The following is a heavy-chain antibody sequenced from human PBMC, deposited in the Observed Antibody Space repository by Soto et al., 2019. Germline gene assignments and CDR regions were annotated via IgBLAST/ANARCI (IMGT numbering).Heavy chain of an antibody. CDR1: GFTFSSYA. CDR3: AKLGNGVAVAFLGY. Sequence: EVQLLESGGGLVQPGGSLRLSCAASGFTFSSYAMSWVRQASGKGLEWVSAISGSGGSTYYADSVKGRFTISRDNSKNTLYLQINSLRAEDTAVYYCAKLGNGVAVAFLGYWGQGTLVTVSS. CDR2: ISGSGGST. D-gene: IGHD6-19*01. V-gene: IGHV3-23*01. J-gene: IGHJ4*02.